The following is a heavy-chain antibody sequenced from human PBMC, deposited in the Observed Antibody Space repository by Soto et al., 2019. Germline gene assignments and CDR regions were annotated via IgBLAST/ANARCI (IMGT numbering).Heavy chain of an antibody. CDR1: AGSIRGYY. CDR3: ARNYGHAFDI. V-gene: IGHV4-59*01. Sequence: SQTLSLTNTVSAGSIRGYYWSWIRQPPGKGLEWIGYIYYSGSTNYNPSLKSRVTISVDTSKNQFSLKLSSVTAADTAVYYCARNYGHAFDIWGQGTMVTVS. J-gene: IGHJ3*02. D-gene: IGHD1-7*01. CDR2: IYYSGST.